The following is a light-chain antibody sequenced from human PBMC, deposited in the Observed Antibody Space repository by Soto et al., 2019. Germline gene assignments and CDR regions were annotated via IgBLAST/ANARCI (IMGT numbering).Light chain of an antibody. CDR3: QEYNNWPPLT. CDR2: GAS. Sequence: EIVMTQSPATLSVSPGERATLSCRASQSVSSNFAWYQQKPGQAPRLLIYGASTRATVIPARFSGSGSGTEFTLTITSLQSEDFAVYYCQEYNNWPPLTFGGGTKVEIK. CDR1: QSVSSN. J-gene: IGKJ4*01. V-gene: IGKV3-15*01.